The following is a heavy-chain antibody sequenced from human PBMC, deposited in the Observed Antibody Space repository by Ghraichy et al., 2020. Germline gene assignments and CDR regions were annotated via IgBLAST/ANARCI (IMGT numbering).Heavy chain of an antibody. CDR2: IIPILGIA. D-gene: IGHD2-15*01. V-gene: IGHV1-69*04. CDR3: ARDNDCSGGSCYHDY. Sequence: SVKVSCKASGGTFSSYAISWVRQAPGQGLEWMGRIIPILGIANYAQKFQGRVTITADKSTSTAYMELSSLRSEDTAVYYCARDNDCSGGSCYHDYWGQGTLVTVSS. J-gene: IGHJ4*02. CDR1: GGTFSSYA.